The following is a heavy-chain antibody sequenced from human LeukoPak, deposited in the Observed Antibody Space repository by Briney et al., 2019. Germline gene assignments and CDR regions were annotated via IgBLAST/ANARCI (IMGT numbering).Heavy chain of an antibody. J-gene: IGHJ4*02. V-gene: IGHV4-31*03. CDR2: VYYSGST. Sequence: KPSETLSLTCTVSGGSISSGGYYWSWIRQHPGKGLEWIGYVYYSGSTYYNPSLKSRVTISVDTSKNQFSLKLSSVTAADTAVYYCAREGSDGYNQLWGQGTLVTVSS. D-gene: IGHD5-24*01. CDR1: GGSISSGGYY. CDR3: AREGSDGYNQL.